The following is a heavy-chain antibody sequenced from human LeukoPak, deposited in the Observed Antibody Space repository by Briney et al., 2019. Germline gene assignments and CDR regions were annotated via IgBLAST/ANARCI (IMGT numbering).Heavy chain of an antibody. V-gene: IGHV1-69*13. CDR1: GGTFSSYA. Sequence: ASVKVSCKASGGTFSSYAISWVRQAPGQGLEWMGGIIPIFGTANYAQKFQGRVTITADESTSTAYMELSGLRSEDTAVYYCARDHGGHYYGSGSSLNVYWFDPWGQGTLVTVSS. CDR2: IIPIFGTA. J-gene: IGHJ5*02. CDR3: ARDHGGHYYGSGSSLNVYWFDP. D-gene: IGHD3-10*01.